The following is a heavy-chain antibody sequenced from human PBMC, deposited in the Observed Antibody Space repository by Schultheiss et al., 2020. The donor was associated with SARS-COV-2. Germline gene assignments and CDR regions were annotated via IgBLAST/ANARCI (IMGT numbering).Heavy chain of an antibody. J-gene: IGHJ5*02. D-gene: IGHD1-1*01. CDR1: GFTFSSYA. V-gene: IGHV3-48*03. CDR2: ISSSGSTI. CDR3: ARQGRYNWNDGDGWFDP. Sequence: GGSLRLSCAASGFTFSSYATSWVRQAPGKGLEWVSYISSSGSTIYYADSVKGRFTISRDNAKNSLYLQMNSLRAEDTAVYYCARQGRYNWNDGDGWFDPWGQGTLVTVSS.